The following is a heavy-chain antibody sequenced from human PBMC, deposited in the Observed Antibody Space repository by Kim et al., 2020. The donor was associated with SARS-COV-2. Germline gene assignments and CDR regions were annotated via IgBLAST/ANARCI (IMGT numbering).Heavy chain of an antibody. CDR1: GFTFDDYA. V-gene: IGHV3-9*01. CDR3: AKDIWGLGSPYYDILTGYAFDY. D-gene: IGHD3-9*01. Sequence: GGSLRLSCAASGFTFDDYAMHWVRQAPGKGLEWVSGISWNSGSIGYADSVKGRFTISRDNAKNSLYLQMNSLRAEDTALYYCAKDIWGLGSPYYDILTGYAFDYWGQGTLVTVSS. CDR2: ISWNSGSI. J-gene: IGHJ4*02.